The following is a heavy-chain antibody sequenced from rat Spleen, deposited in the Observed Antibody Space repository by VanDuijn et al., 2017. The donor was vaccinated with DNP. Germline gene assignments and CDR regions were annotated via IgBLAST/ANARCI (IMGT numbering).Heavy chain of an antibody. Sequence: QVQLKESGPGLVQPSQTLSLTCTVSGFSLTSYTVSWVRQPPGKGLEWIAAISSGGSTYYNSALKSRLSISRDTSKSQVFLKMTSLQTEDTAMYFCARSGVYYGLLIFDYWGQGVIVTVSS. CDR2: ISSGGST. CDR3: ARSGVYYGLLIFDY. CDR1: GFSLTSYT. J-gene: IGHJ2*01. D-gene: IGHD1-6*01. V-gene: IGHV2-6*01.